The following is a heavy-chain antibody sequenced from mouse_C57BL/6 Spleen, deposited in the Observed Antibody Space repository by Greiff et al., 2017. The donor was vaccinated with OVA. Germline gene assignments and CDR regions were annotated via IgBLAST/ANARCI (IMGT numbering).Heavy chain of an antibody. J-gene: IGHJ4*01. Sequence: EVKVEESGGGLVQPGGSMKLSCVASGFTFSNYWMNWVRQSPEKGLEWVAQIRLKSDNYATHYAESVKGRFTISRDDSKSSVYLQMNNLRAEDTGIYYCTGEGGYYPYYAMDYWGQGTSVTVSS. CDR1: GFTFSNYW. CDR3: TGEGGYYPYYAMDY. V-gene: IGHV6-3*01. D-gene: IGHD2-3*01. CDR2: IRLKSDNYAT.